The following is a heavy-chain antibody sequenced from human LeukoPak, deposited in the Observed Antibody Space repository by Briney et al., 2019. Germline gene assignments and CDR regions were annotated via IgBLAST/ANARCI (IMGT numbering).Heavy chain of an antibody. Sequence: SETLSLTCAVYGGSFSGYYWSWIRQPPGKGLEWIGEINHSGSTNYNPSLKSRVTISVDTSKNQFSLKLSSVTAADTAVYYCARGAPLSGYCSGGSCYSNWFDPWGQGTLVTVSS. CDR2: INHSGST. CDR3: ARGAPLSGYCSGGSCYSNWFDP. V-gene: IGHV4-34*01. D-gene: IGHD2-15*01. J-gene: IGHJ5*02. CDR1: GGSFSGYY.